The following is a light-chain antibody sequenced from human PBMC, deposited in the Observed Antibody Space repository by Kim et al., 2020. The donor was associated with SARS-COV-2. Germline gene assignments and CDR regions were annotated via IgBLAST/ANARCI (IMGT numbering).Light chain of an antibody. J-gene: IGKJ1*01. CDR1: QDISNY. V-gene: IGKV1-27*01. Sequence: ASVGDIFPITCRASQDISNYLAWFQLKPGKAPKLLIYAASALQPGVPSRFSGSGSGTDFTLTVTSLQPEDVATYYCQKCDSAPWTFGQGTKVDIK. CDR3: QKCDSAPWT. CDR2: AAS.